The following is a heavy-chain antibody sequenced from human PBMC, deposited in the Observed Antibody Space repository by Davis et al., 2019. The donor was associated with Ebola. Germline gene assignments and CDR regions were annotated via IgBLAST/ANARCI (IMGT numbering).Heavy chain of an antibody. D-gene: IGHD6-13*01. Sequence: SVKVSCKASGGTFSSYAISWVRQAPGQGLEWMGGIIPIFGTANYAQKFQGRVTITADESTSTAYMELSSLRSEDTAVYYCASPSGIAAAGTAPYGMDVWGQGTTVTVSS. J-gene: IGHJ6*02. CDR1: GGTFSSYA. CDR2: IIPIFGTA. V-gene: IGHV1-69*13. CDR3: ASPSGIAAAGTAPYGMDV.